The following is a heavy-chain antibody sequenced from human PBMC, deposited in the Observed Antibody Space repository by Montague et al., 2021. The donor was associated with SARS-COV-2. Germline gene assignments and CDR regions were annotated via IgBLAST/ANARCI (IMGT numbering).Heavy chain of an antibody. V-gene: IGHV4-59*02. CDR3: ARELDWASHFDL. D-gene: IGHD3/OR15-3a*01. CDR1: GDSVDRDC. Sequence: SETLSLTCTVSGDSVDRDCWSWVRQPPGERLEWIGHIHYTGSTEYNPSLKSRASISADASQNSLSLSLPSVTAADTAVYYCARELDWASHFDLWGQESWSPSPQ. J-gene: IGHJ4*01. CDR2: IHYTGST.